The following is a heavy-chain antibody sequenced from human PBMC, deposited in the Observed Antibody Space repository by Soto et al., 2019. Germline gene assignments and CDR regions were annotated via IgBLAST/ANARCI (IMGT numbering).Heavy chain of an antibody. D-gene: IGHD2-15*01. V-gene: IGHV4-39*01. CDR2: IYYSGNT. Sequence: SETLSLTCTVSGGSVCSDGYYWGWIRQSPGKGLEWIGNIYYSGNTYYNPSLQSRVTISIDTSRNQFSLKLTSVTAADTAVYYCARRSRGRCCNYWG. J-gene: IGHJ4*01. CDR1: GGSVCSDGYY. CDR3: ARRSRGRCCNY.